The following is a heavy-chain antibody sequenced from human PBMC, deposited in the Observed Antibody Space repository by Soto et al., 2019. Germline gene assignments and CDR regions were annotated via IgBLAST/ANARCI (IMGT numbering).Heavy chain of an antibody. Sequence: ASVKVSCKVSGYTLTELSMHWVRQAPGKGLEWMGGFDPEDGETIYAQKFQGRVTMTEDTSTDTAYMELSSQRSEDTAVYYCATAVFTVTTYNWFDPWGQGTLVTVSS. D-gene: IGHD4-17*01. J-gene: IGHJ5*02. CDR1: GYTLTELS. CDR2: FDPEDGET. CDR3: ATAVFTVTTYNWFDP. V-gene: IGHV1-24*01.